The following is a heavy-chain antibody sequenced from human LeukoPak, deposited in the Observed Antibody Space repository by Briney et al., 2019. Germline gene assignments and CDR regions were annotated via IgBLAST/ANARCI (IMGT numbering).Heavy chain of an antibody. V-gene: IGHV4-30-2*01. CDR2: IYHSGST. D-gene: IGHD2-2*01. CDR1: GGSISSGGYY. J-gene: IGHJ5*02. Sequence: PSETLSLTCTVSGGSISSGGYYWSWIRQPPGKGLEWIGYIYHSGSTYYNPSLKSRVTMSVDTSKNQFSLKLSSVTAADTAVYYCARGGYCSSTSCYGPEFDPWGQGTLVTVSS. CDR3: ARGGYCSSTSCYGPEFDP.